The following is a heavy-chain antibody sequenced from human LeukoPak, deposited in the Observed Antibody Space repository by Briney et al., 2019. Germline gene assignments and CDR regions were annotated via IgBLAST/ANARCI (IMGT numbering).Heavy chain of an antibody. CDR3: ARDVRYCSSTSCSDY. V-gene: IGHV1-69*13. D-gene: IGHD2-2*01. CDR1: GYTFTSYA. CDR2: IIPIFGTA. J-gene: IGHJ4*02. Sequence: SVKVSCKASGYTFTSYAISWVRQAPGQGLEWMGGIIPIFGTANYAQKFQGRVTITADESTSTAYMELSSLRSEDTAVYYCARDVRYCSSTSCSDYWGQGTLVTVSS.